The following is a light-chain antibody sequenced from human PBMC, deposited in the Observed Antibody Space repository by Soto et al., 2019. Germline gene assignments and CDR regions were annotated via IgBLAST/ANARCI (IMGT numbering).Light chain of an antibody. Sequence: QPVLTQSPSASASLGDSVTLTCTLSSGDSSYAIAGHQQQPEKGPRYLMKLNGDGSHSKGDGIPDRFSGSSSGAERYLTISSLQSEDEADYYCQIWGTGIQVFGGGTKLTVL. J-gene: IGLJ2*01. V-gene: IGLV4-69*01. CDR2: LNGDGSH. CDR1: SGDSSYA. CDR3: QIWGTGIQV.